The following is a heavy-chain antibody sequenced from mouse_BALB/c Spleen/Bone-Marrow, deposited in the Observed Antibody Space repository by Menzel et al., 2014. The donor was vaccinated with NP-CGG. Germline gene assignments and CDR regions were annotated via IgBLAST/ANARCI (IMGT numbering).Heavy chain of an antibody. V-gene: IGHV1S56*01. J-gene: IGHJ2*01. CDR2: TYPGNVNT. CDR3: AREANWNFDY. Sequence: QVQLQQSGPELVKPGASVRISCKAAGYTFTSYYIHWVKQRPGQGLEWIGWTYPGNVNTKYNEKFKGKATLTADKSSSTAYFLLSSLTSEDSAVYFCAREANWNFDYWGQGTTLTVSS. D-gene: IGHD4-1*01. CDR1: GYTFTSYY.